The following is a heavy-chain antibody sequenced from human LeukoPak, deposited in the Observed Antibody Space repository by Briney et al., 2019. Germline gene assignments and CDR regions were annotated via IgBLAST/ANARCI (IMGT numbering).Heavy chain of an antibody. Sequence: ASVKVSCKASGYTFTSYYMHWVRQAPGQGLEWMGIINPSGGSTSYAQKFQGRVTMTRDTSTSTVYMELSSLRSEDTAVYYCARLDYYDSSGYYSTWERGDYWGQGTLVTVSS. J-gene: IGHJ4*02. CDR1: GYTFTSYY. V-gene: IGHV1-46*01. CDR2: INPSGGST. D-gene: IGHD3-22*01. CDR3: ARLDYYDSSGYYSTWERGDY.